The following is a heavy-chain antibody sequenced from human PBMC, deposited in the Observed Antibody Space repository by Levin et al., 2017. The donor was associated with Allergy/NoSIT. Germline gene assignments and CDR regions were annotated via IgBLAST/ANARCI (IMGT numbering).Heavy chain of an antibody. V-gene: IGHV4-59*01. CDR1: GASISDYY. D-gene: IGHD6-6*01. Sequence: SETLSLTCTVSGASISDYYWSWIRQPPGKGLEWIGYIYFSGSTNYNPSLKSRVTISLDTSKKQFSLNLRSVAASDTAVYYCARVPILPRPTMGWFDPWGQGTLVTVSS. CDR3: ARVPILPRPTMGWFDP. J-gene: IGHJ5*02. CDR2: IYFSGST.